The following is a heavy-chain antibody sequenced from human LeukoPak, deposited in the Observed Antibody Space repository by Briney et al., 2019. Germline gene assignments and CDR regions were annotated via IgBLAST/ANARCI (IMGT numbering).Heavy chain of an antibody. Sequence: SQTLSLTCTVSGGSISSGDYYWSWIRQPPGKGLEWIGYIYYSGSTYYNPSLKSRVTISVDTSKNQFSLKLSSVTAADTAVYYCASDFYGSGSWAFDYWGQGTLVTVSS. D-gene: IGHD3-10*01. V-gene: IGHV4-30-4*01. CDR3: ASDFYGSGSWAFDY. CDR1: GGSISSGDYY. CDR2: IYYSGST. J-gene: IGHJ4*02.